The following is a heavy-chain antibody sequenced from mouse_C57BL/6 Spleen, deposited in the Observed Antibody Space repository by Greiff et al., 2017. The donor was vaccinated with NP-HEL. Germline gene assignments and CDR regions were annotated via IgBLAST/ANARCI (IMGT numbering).Heavy chain of an antibody. D-gene: IGHD2-2*01. J-gene: IGHJ2*01. V-gene: IGHV3-6*01. CDR1: GYSITSGYY. Sequence: EVQLVESGPGLVKPSQSLSLTCSVTGYSITSGYYWNWIRQFPGNKLEWMGYISYDGSNNYNPSLKNRISITRDTSKNQFFLKLNSVTTEDTATYYGASGRVTTTRSVYFDYWGQGTTLTVSS. CDR3: ASGRVTTTRSVYFDY. CDR2: ISYDGSN.